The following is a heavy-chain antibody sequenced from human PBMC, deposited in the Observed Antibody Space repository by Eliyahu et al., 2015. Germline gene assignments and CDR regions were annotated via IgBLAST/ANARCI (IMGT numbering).Heavy chain of an antibody. CDR2: IGAGGDTT. Sequence: EVQLLESGGGLVQPGGSLRLSCAASGFTFXNYVMAWVRQAPGKGLERVAAIGAGGDTTFYADSVKGRFTISRDNSKNALYLQMVSLRAEDTALYYCAKDLFHYDIGNLHPYDAWGRGTPVTVSS. V-gene: IGHV3-23*01. CDR3: AKDLFHYDIGNLHPYDA. CDR1: GFTFXNYV. J-gene: IGHJ4*02. D-gene: IGHD3-16*01.